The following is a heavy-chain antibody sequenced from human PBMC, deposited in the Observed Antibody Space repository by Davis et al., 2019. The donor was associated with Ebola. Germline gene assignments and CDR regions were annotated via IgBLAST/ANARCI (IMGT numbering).Heavy chain of an antibody. CDR2: INPITGGT. J-gene: IGHJ3*02. Sequence: ASVKVSCKASGYRFTSYYMHWVRQAPGQGLEWMGIINPITGGTSYAQNFQVRVNMTRDTSTSTVYMELSSLRSEDTAVYYCAREGGRYYDSSGYVFDIWGQGQWSKSLQ. CDR3: AREGGRYYDSSGYVFDI. D-gene: IGHD3-22*01. V-gene: IGHV1-46*01. CDR1: GYRFTSYY.